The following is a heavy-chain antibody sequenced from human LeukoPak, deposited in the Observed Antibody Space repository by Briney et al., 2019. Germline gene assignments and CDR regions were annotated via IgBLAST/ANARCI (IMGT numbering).Heavy chain of an antibody. J-gene: IGHJ5*02. CDR3: ARSPALSYDYKRWFDP. CDR1: GGSISSSSYY. D-gene: IGHD3-22*01. V-gene: IGHV4-39*01. CDR2: IYYSGST. Sequence: PSETLSLTCTVSGGSISSSSYYWGWIRQPPGKGLEWIGSIYYSGSTYYNPSLKSRVTISVDTSKNQFSLKLSSVTAADTAVYYCARSPALSYDYKRWFDPWGQGTLATVSS.